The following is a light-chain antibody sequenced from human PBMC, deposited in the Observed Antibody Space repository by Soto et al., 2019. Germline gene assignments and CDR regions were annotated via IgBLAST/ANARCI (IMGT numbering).Light chain of an antibody. CDR3: HQRNT. J-gene: IGKJ5*01. CDR2: DTS. Sequence: LVLTQSPGTLSLFPLKRSTLSCRASQSVSTYLAWYRQTPGHPPRLLIYDTSNRATGIPPRFSGSRSGTEFTLTISSLEPEDFAVYYCHQRNTFGQGTRLEIK. CDR1: QSVSTY. V-gene: IGKV3-11*01.